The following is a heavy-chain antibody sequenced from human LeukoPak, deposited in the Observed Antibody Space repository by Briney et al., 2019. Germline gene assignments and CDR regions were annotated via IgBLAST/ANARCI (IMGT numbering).Heavy chain of an antibody. J-gene: IGHJ4*02. D-gene: IGHD6-19*01. CDR3: AKWSVAGTGFDY. CDR1: GGTFSSYA. Sequence: SVKVSCKASGGTFSSYAISWVRQAPGQGLEWMGRIIPILGIANYAQKFQGRVTITADKSTSTAYMELSSLRSEDTAVYYCAKWSVAGTGFDYWGQGTLVTVSS. CDR2: IIPILGIA. V-gene: IGHV1-69*04.